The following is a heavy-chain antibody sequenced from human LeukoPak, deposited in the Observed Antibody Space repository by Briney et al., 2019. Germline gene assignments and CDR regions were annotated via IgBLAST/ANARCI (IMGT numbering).Heavy chain of an antibody. CDR3: ARFYSNYISNYYYMDV. Sequence: PSETLSLTCTVSGGSISSYYWSWIRQPPGKGLEWIGYIYYSGSTNYNPSLKSRVTISVDTSKNQFSLKLSSVTAADTAVYYCARFYSNYISNYYYMDVWGKGTTVTVSS. J-gene: IGHJ6*03. CDR2: IYYSGST. D-gene: IGHD4-11*01. CDR1: GGSISSYY. V-gene: IGHV4-59*01.